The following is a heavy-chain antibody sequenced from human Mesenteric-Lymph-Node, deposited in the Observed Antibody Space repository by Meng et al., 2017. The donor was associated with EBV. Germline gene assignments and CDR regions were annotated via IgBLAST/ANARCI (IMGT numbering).Heavy chain of an antibody. Sequence: QITLKESGPTLVNPKQTRTLTCTFSGFSLSTSGVGVGWIRQPPGKALEWLALIYWDDDKSYSPSLKNRLTITKDTSKNQVVLTMTNMDPVDTATYYCAHRRGAYSNFNWFDPWGQGTLVTVSS. CDR2: IYWDDDK. V-gene: IGHV2-5*02. J-gene: IGHJ5*02. CDR3: AHRRGAYSNFNWFDP. D-gene: IGHD4-11*01. CDR1: GFSLSTSGVG.